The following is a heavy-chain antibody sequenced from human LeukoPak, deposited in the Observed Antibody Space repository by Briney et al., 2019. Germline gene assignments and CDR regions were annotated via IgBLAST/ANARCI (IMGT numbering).Heavy chain of an antibody. Sequence: SQTLSLTCAVSGDSVSSNSAAWNWIRQSPSRGLEWLGRTYYRSKWYNDYAVSVKSRITINPDTSKNQFSLQLNSVTPEDTAVYYCARDHESSGWYRLNYWGQGTLVTVSS. V-gene: IGHV6-1*01. J-gene: IGHJ4*02. CDR2: TYYRSKWYN. CDR3: ARDHESSGWYRLNY. D-gene: IGHD6-19*01. CDR1: GDSVSSNSAA.